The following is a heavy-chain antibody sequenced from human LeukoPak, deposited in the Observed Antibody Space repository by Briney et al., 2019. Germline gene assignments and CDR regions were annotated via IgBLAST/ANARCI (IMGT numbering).Heavy chain of an antibody. V-gene: IGHV4-59*12. J-gene: IGHJ4*02. Sequence: SETLSLTCTVSGGSIGSYYWSWIRQPPGKGLEWIGSFYYSGSTNYNPSLKSRVTISVDTSKNQFSLKLSSVTAADTAVYYCARGGLRYFDWLRAPLDYWGQGTLVTVSS. CDR2: FYYSGST. CDR1: GGSIGSYY. D-gene: IGHD3-9*01. CDR3: ARGGLRYFDWLRAPLDY.